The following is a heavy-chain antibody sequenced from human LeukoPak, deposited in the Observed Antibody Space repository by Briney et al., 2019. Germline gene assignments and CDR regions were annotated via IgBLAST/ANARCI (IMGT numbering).Heavy chain of an antibody. CDR3: AKAAADY. CDR1: GFTFRTYD. D-gene: IGHD6-25*01. Sequence: GGSLRLSCKASGFTFRTYDMLWVRQAPGKGLEWVAFIRSDGSGTYYVDSVKGRFTISRDNSKNTLYLQMNSLRAEDTAVYYCAKAAADYWGQGTLVTVSS. V-gene: IGHV3-30*02. CDR2: IRSDGSGT. J-gene: IGHJ4*02.